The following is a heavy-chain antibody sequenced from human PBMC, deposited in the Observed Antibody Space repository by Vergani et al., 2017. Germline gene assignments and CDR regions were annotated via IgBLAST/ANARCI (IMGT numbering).Heavy chain of an antibody. CDR1: GFTFSDFS. D-gene: IGHD4-17*01. CDR2: IGSSGPYI. V-gene: IGHV3-21*01. CDR3: ATTVTSN. Sequence: SHGVSCAASGFTFSDFSMSWVRQAPGKGLEWVAFIGSSGPYINYADSVKGRFTISRDNSKNTLSLQMNSLRAEDTAVYYCATTVTSNWGQGTLVTVSS. J-gene: IGHJ4*02.